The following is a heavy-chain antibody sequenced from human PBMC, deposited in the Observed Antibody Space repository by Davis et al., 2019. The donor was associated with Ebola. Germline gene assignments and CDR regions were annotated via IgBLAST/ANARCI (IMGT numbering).Heavy chain of an antibody. Sequence: GGSLRLSCAASGLAVRSNHMSWVRQAPGKGLEWVAVVYRGGPTHYADTVKGRFTIPRDISKDSLYLQMNSLTPEDTAVYYCAREVGTKVRGVEYYFDSWGQGTLVTVSS. CDR1: GLAVRSNH. D-gene: IGHD3-10*01. CDR2: VYRGGPT. CDR3: AREVGTKVRGVEYYFDS. V-gene: IGHV3-66*01. J-gene: IGHJ4*02.